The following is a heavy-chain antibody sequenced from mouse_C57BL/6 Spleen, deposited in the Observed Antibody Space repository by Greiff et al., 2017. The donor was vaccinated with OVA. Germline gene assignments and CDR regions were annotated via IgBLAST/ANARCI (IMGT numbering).Heavy chain of an antibody. D-gene: IGHD2-2*01. J-gene: IGHJ4*01. CDR2: ISDGGSYT. CDR3: ARDLWLKGAMDY. Sequence: EVQLQESGGGLVKPGGSLKLSCAASGFTFSSYAMSWVRQTPEKRLEWVATISDGGSYTYYPDNVKGRFTISRDNAKNNLYLQMSHLKSEDTAMYYCARDLWLKGAMDYWGQGTSVTVSS. V-gene: IGHV5-4*01. CDR1: GFTFSSYA.